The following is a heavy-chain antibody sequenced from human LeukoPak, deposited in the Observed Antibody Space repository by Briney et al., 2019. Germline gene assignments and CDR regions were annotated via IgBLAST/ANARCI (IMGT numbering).Heavy chain of an antibody. V-gene: IGHV4-59*01. D-gene: IGHD6-6*01. CDR3: ARGRKLDTYYYYYYMDV. Sequence: SETLSHTCTVSGGSISSYYWSWIRQPPGKGLEWIGYIYYSGSTNYNPSLKSRVTISVDTSKNQFSLKLSSVTAADTAVYYCARGRKLDTYYYYYYMDVWGKGTTVTVSS. J-gene: IGHJ6*03. CDR1: GGSISSYY. CDR2: IYYSGST.